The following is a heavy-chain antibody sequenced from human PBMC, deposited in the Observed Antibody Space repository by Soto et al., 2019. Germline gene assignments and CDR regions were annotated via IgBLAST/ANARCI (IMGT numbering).Heavy chain of an antibody. CDR3: ARGAYYTTGGGT. J-gene: IGHJ5*02. CDR2: INPSDGST. D-gene: IGHD3-3*01. V-gene: IGHV1-46*03. Sequence: QVQLVQSGAEVKKPGASVKVSCKSSGYTFTHYDMHWVRQAPGQGLEWMGIINPSDGSTSYAQDFQGRVTMTRDTSTSTVYMELSSLRSEDTAVYYCARGAYYTTGGGTWGQGTLVTVSS. CDR1: GYTFTHYD.